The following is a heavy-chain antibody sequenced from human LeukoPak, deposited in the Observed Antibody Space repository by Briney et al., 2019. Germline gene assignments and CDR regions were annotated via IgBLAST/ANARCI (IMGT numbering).Heavy chain of an antibody. V-gene: IGHV3-9*01. Sequence: GGSLRLSCAGSGFIFNNYAMHWVRQPPGKGLEWVSGISWNSGSIDYADSVKGRFTISRDNAKNSLYLQMNSLRIEDTAFYYYAKDNRRHYTSGPNPDSLHWGQGALVTVSS. CDR3: AKDNRRHYTSGPNPDSLH. D-gene: IGHD6-19*01. J-gene: IGHJ4*02. CDR1: GFIFNNYA. CDR2: ISWNSGSI.